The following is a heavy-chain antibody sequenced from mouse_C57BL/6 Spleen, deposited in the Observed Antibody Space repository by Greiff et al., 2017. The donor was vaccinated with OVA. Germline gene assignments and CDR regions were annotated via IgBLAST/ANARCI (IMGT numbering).Heavy chain of an antibody. J-gene: IGHJ1*03. CDR2: INPNNGGT. Sequence: EVQLQQSGPELVKPGASVKISCKASGYTFTDYYMNWVKQSHGKSLEWIGDINPNNGGTSYNQKFKGKATLTVDKSSSTAYMELRSLTSEDSAVYYCARGSTSDWYFDVWGTGTTVTVSS. V-gene: IGHV1-26*01. D-gene: IGHD1-1*01. CDR1: GYTFTDYY. CDR3: ARGSTSDWYFDV.